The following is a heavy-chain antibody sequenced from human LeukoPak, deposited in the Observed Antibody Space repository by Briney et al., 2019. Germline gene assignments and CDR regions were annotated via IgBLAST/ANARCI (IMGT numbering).Heavy chain of an antibody. CDR2: LIGSSGST. D-gene: IGHD5-12*01. V-gene: IGHV3-23*01. CDR1: VFTSTNYD. Sequence: GGSLRLSCAASVFTSTNYDMNWVRQAPGKGLEWVSILIGSSGSTDYADSVKGRFTISRDTSKNTLFLQMNSLRAEDTAIYYCAKGAYDYIEMGYFDSWGQGTLVTVSS. CDR3: AKGAYDYIEMGYFDS. J-gene: IGHJ4*02.